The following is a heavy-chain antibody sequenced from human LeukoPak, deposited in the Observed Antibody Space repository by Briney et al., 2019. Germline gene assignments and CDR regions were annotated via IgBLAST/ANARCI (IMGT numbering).Heavy chain of an antibody. Sequence: GGSLRHSCAASGFNFRHYGMHWVRQAPGKGLEWVAVISYDGNNKYYADSVKDRFTISRDNSKNTLYLQMNSLRAEDTAVYYCARDRGYTYGHPFDYWGQGTLVTVSS. D-gene: IGHD5-18*01. CDR1: GFNFRHYG. CDR2: ISYDGNNK. V-gene: IGHV3-30*03. CDR3: ARDRGYTYGHPFDY. J-gene: IGHJ4*02.